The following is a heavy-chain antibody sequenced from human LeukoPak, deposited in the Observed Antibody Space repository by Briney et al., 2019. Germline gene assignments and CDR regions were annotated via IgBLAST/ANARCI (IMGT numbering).Heavy chain of an antibody. CDR3: ARESRGVGEYYFDY. CDR2: ISAYNGNT. V-gene: IGHV1-18*01. D-gene: IGHD3-10*01. Sequence: GASVKVSCKASGYTFTSYGISWVRRAPGQGLEWMGWISAYNGNTNYAQKLQGRVTMTTDTSTSTAYMELRSLRSDDTAVYYCARESRGVGEYYFDYWGQGTLVTVSS. CDR1: GYTFTSYG. J-gene: IGHJ4*02.